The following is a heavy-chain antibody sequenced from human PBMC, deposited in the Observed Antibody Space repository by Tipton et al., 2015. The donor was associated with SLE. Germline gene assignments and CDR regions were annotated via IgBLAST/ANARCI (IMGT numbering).Heavy chain of an antibody. V-gene: IGHV4-39*01. J-gene: IGHJ2*01. CDR3: ARHEDYYGSKRYFDL. D-gene: IGHD3-10*01. CDR2: IYSSGGT. CDR1: GGSISTSNDY. Sequence: TLSLTCIVSGGSISTSNDYWGWIRQPPGKGLEWIGSIYSSGGTYYNPSLKSRVTISVDTPKNLFSLKLTSVTAADTAVYYCARHEDYYGSKRYFDLWGRGTLVTVSS.